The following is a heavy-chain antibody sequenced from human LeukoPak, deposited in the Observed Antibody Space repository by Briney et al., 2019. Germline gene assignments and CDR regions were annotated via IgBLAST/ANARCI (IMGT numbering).Heavy chain of an antibody. V-gene: IGHV4-30-4*01. Sequence: SQTLSLTCTVSGGSINSGDYYWSWVRQPPGKGLEWIGCFYYTGKTFYNPSLQSRVAISGGTAKNQVSLRVTSVTAADTALYYCARTGFTYGSAGSWGQGTLVTVSA. CDR2: FYYTGKT. CDR1: GGSINSGDYY. J-gene: IGHJ5*02. CDR3: ARTGFTYGSAGS. D-gene: IGHD5-18*01.